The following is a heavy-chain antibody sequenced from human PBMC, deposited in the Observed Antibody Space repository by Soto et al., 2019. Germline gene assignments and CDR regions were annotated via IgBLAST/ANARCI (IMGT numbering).Heavy chain of an antibody. CDR2: ILVGGSI. CDR1: GFICTSYD. CDR3: AKATATGGGAFDI. J-gene: IGHJ3*02. V-gene: IGHV3-23*01. Sequence: PGGSLRLSCAASGFICTSYDMSWVRQAPGKGLEWVSTILVGGSIHYEDSVKGRFTISRDRSKNTLYLQMNSLTAGDTAVYYCAKATATGGGAFDICGQGTMVTVSS. D-gene: IGHD2-8*02.